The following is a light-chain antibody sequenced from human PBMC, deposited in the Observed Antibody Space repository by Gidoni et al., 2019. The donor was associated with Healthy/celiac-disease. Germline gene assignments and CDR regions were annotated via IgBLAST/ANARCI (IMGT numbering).Light chain of an antibody. CDR3: QQLNSYPPT. J-gene: IGKJ4*01. CDR1: QGISSY. Sequence: DIQLTQSPSFLSASVGDRVTITCRASQGISSYLAWYQQKPGKAPKLLIYAASTLQSGVPSRFSGSGSGTEFTLTISSLQLEDFATYYCQQLNSYPPTFXGXTKVEIK. V-gene: IGKV1-9*01. CDR2: AAS.